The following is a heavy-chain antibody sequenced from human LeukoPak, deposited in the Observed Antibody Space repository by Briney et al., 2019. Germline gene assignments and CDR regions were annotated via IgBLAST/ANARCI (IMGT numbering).Heavy chain of an antibody. D-gene: IGHD3-22*01. J-gene: IGHJ4*02. CDR2: IIPIHGIA. CDR1: GGTFSSYA. V-gene: IGHV1-69*04. CDR3: ARNGKYYYDSSGSIDY. Sequence: ASVKVSCKASGGTFSSYAISWVRQAPGQGLEWMGRIIPIHGIANYAQKFQGRVTITADKSTSTAYMELSSLRSEDTAVYYCARNGKYYYDSSGSIDYWGQGTLVTVSS.